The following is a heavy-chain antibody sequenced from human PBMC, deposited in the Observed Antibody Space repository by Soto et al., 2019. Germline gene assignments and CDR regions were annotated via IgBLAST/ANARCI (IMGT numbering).Heavy chain of an antibody. V-gene: IGHV3-23*01. D-gene: IGHD6-19*01. CDR3: AKVGSSWSTFDN. Sequence: GLPLRLSCAASGCTFSSYALSWVRQAPGKGLEWVSSIIDMGGTTYYAESGKGRFTISRDNSKNTLYLQMHSLRAEDTAVYYCAKVGSSWSTFDNWGQGILVTVSS. CDR1: GCTFSSYA. J-gene: IGHJ4*02. CDR2: IIDMGGTT.